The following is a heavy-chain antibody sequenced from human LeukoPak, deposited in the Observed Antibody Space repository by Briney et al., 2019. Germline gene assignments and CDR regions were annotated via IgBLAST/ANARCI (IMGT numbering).Heavy chain of an antibody. Sequence: KPSETLSLTCAVYGGSFSGYYWSWIRQPPGKGLEWTGEINHSGSTNYNPSLKSRVTISVDTSKNQFSLKLSSVTAADTAVYYCARVKPHSSSWYWYRPNWFDPWGQGTLVTVSS. V-gene: IGHV4-34*01. J-gene: IGHJ5*02. CDR3: ARVKPHSSSWYWYRPNWFDP. D-gene: IGHD6-13*01. CDR1: GGSFSGYY. CDR2: INHSGST.